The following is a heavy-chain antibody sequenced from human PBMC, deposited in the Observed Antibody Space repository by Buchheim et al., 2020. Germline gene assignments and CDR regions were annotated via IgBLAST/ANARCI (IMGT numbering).Heavy chain of an antibody. CDR1: GFTVSSNY. Sequence: EVQLVESGGGLVQPGGSLRLSCAASGFTVSSNYMSWVRQAPGKGLEWVSVIYSGGSTHYADSVKGRFTISRDNSKTPLYLHMNSLRAEDTAVYYCAREEVGSGSYGMDVWGQGTT. D-gene: IGHD3-10*01. J-gene: IGHJ6*02. CDR3: AREEVGSGSYGMDV. CDR2: IYSGGST. V-gene: IGHV3-66*01.